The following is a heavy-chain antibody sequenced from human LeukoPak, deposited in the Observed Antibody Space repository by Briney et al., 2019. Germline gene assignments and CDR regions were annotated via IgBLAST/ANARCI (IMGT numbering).Heavy chain of an antibody. J-gene: IGHJ4*02. CDR3: AKVYGSGSYYYFDY. V-gene: IGHV3-9*01. CDR1: GFTFDDYA. Sequence: SLRLSCAASGFTFDDYAMHWVRQAPGKGLEWVSGISWNSGSIGYADSVKGRFTISRDNAKNSLYLQMNSLRAEDTALYYCAKVYGSGSYYYFDYWGQGTLVTVSS. D-gene: IGHD3-10*01. CDR2: ISWNSGSI.